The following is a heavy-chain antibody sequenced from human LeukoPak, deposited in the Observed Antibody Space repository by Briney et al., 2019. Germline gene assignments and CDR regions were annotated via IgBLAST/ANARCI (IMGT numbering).Heavy chain of an antibody. CDR2: INHSGST. CDR3: ARAPTSRPLDY. J-gene: IGHJ4*02. V-gene: IGHV4-34*01. CDR1: GGSFSGYY. Sequence: PSETLSLTCAVYGGSFSGYYWSWIRQPPGKGLEWIGEINHSGSTNYNPSLKSRVTISVDTSKSQFSLKLSSVTAADTAVYYCARAPTSRPLDYWGQGTLVTVSS.